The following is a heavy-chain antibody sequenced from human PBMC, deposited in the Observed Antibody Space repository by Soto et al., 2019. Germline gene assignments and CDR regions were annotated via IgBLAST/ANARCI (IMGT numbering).Heavy chain of an antibody. J-gene: IGHJ6*02. CDR3: ARISISSSWYGDRYYSYGMDV. D-gene: IGHD6-13*01. CDR1: GGSISNYY. V-gene: IGHV4-59*01. Sequence: SETLSLTCTVSGGSISNYYWSWIRHPPGKKLEWIGYIYYSGSTNYNPSLKSRVTISVDTSKNQFSLKLYSVTTADTAVYYCARISISSSWYGDRYYSYGMDVRGQGTTVPVSS. CDR2: IYYSGST.